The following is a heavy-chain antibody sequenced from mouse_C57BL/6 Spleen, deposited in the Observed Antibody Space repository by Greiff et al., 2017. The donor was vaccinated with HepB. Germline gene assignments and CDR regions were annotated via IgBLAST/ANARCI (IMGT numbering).Heavy chain of an antibody. CDR1: GFSLTSYA. D-gene: IGHD1-1*01. CDR2: IWTGGGT. V-gene: IGHV2-9-1*01. Sequence: VKLMESGPGLVAPSQSLSITCTVSGFSLTSYAISWVRQPPGKGLEWLGVIWTGGGTNYNSALKSRLSISKDNSKSQVFLKMNSLQTDDTARYYCARNGLGGSYWYFDVWGTGTTVTVSS. CDR3: ARNGLGGSYWYFDV. J-gene: IGHJ1*03.